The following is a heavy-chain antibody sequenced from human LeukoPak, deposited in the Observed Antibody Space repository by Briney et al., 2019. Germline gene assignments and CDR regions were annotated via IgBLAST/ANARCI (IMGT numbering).Heavy chain of an antibody. V-gene: IGHV3-30*02. D-gene: IGHD2-2*01. CDR2: IRYDGSNK. Sequence: GGSLRLSCAASGFTFSSYGMHWVRQAPGKGLEWVAFIRYDGSNKYYADSVKGRFTISRDNSKNTLYLQMNSLRAEDTAVYYCAKDLSLYCSSTSCSPDYWGQGTLVTVSS. CDR3: AKDLSLYCSSTSCSPDY. CDR1: GFTFSSYG. J-gene: IGHJ4*02.